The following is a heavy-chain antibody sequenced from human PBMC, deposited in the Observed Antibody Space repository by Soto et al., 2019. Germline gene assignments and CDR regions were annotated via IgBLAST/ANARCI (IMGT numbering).Heavy chain of an antibody. J-gene: IGHJ6*02. D-gene: IGHD5-12*01. CDR2: MNPNSGNT. CDR3: ARGVGYSGYGLYYYYGMDV. V-gene: IGHV1-8*01. CDR1: GYTFTSYD. Sequence: QVQLVQSGAEVKKPGASVKVSCKASGYTFTSYDINWVRQATGQGLEWMGWMNPNSGNTGYAQKFRGRVTMTRNTSINTVYMELSSLRSEDTAVYYCARGVGYSGYGLYYYYGMDVWGQGTTVTVSS.